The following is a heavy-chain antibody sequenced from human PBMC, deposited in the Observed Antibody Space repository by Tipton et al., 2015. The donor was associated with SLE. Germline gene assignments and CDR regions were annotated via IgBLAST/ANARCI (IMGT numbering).Heavy chain of an antibody. D-gene: IGHD1-20*01. CDR3: ARGDNFKAFDI. Sequence: SLRLSCAASGFTFSSYSMNWVRQAPGKGLEWVSVMYSGGNTDYADSVKGRFTISRDNSKNTLYLQMNSLRVEDTAVYYCARGDNFKAFDIWGQGTMVTVSS. CDR1: GFTFSSYS. CDR2: MYSGGNT. V-gene: IGHV3-66*02. J-gene: IGHJ3*02.